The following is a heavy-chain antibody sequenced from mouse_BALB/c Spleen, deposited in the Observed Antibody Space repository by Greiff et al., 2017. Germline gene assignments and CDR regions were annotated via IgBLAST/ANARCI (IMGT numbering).Heavy chain of an antibody. CDR2: IYPGDGDT. D-gene: IGHD1-1*01. CDR1: GYTFTSYW. J-gene: IGHJ3*01. Sequence: VQLQQSGAELARPGASVKLSCKASGYTFTSYWMQWVKQRPGQGLEWIGAIYPGDGDTRYTQKFKGKATLTADKSSSTAYMQLSSLASEDSAVYYCATGGSSYGFAYWGQGTLVTVSA. V-gene: IGHV1-87*01. CDR3: ATGGSSYGFAY.